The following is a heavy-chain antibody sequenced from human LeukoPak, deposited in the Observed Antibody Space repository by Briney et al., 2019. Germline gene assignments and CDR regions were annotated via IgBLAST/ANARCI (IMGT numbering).Heavy chain of an antibody. CDR3: ASYKGGSGRYYKIEARYYHMDV. CDR1: GGSISTYY. Sequence: SETLSLTCTVSGGSISTYYWSWIRQPPGKGLEWIGYIYYTGSTSYNPSLKSRVTMSVDTSKNQFSLKLSSVTAADTAVYYCASYKGGSGRYYKIEARYYHMDVWGKGTTVTISS. D-gene: IGHD3-10*01. J-gene: IGHJ6*03. CDR2: IYYTGST. V-gene: IGHV4-59*08.